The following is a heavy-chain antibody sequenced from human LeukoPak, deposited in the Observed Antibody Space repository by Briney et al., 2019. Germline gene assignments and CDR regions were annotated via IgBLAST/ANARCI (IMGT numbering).Heavy chain of an antibody. J-gene: IGHJ3*01. CDR1: DGSITGYY. CDR3: ARHIPVSYDAFDL. Sequence: SETLSLTCTVSDGSITGYYWSWIRQPPGKGLEWIAYVYYTGRTLYNPSLESRVTISVDTSKTQFSLKLTSVTAADTAVYYCARHIPVSYDAFDLWGRGTTVTVSS. D-gene: IGHD6-19*01. CDR2: VYYTGRT. V-gene: IGHV4-59*08.